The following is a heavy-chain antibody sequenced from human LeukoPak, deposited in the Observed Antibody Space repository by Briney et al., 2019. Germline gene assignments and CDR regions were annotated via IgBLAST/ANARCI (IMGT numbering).Heavy chain of an antibody. CDR1: GFTFSSFG. J-gene: IGHJ4*02. D-gene: IGHD6-13*01. V-gene: IGHV3-48*04. CDR2: ISTSSSST. Sequence: PGRSLRLSCAASGFTFSSFGMHWVRQAPGKGLEWVSYISTSSSSTTYADSVKGRFTISRDNAKNSLYLQVNSLRGEDTAVYYCARLGSIAAAGTPDYWGQGSLVTVSS. CDR3: ARLGSIAAAGTPDY.